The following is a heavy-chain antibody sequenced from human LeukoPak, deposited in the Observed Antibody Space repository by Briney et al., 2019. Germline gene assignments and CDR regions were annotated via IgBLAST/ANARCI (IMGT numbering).Heavy chain of an antibody. CDR2: ISGWGGST. CDR3: AKVLLGYCSSTSCYTTYYFDY. D-gene: IGHD2-2*02. V-gene: IGHV3-23*01. Sequence: GSLRLSCAASGFTLCSYSMSWGRQASGKGVEWVSAISGWGGSTYYADSVKGRFTISRDNSKNTLYLQMNSLRAEDTAVYYCAKVLLGYCSSTSCYTTYYFDYWGQGTLVTVSS. J-gene: IGHJ4*02. CDR1: GFTLCSYS.